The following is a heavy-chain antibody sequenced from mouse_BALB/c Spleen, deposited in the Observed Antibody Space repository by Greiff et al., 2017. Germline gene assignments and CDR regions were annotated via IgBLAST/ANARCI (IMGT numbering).Heavy chain of an antibody. V-gene: IGHV5-9-4*01. J-gene: IGHJ4*01. Sequence: EVKLMESGGGLVKPGGSLKLSCAASGFTFSSYAMSWVRQSPEKRLEWVAEISSGGSYTYYPDTVTGRFTISRDNAKNTLYLEMSSLRSEDTAMYYCAREGYGNSHAMDYWGQGTSVTVSS. CDR3: AREGYGNSHAMDY. CDR2: ISSGGSYT. CDR1: GFTFSSYA. D-gene: IGHD2-1*01.